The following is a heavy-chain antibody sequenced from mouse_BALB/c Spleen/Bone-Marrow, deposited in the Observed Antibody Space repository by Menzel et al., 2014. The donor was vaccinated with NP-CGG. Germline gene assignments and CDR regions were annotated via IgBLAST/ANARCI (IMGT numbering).Heavy chain of an antibody. CDR2: INPSTGYT. CDR1: GYTFTRYW. CDR3: ARGGYYGKGGAMDY. D-gene: IGHD1-1*01. V-gene: IGHV1-7*01. Sequence: QVQLQQSGAELAKPGASVKMSCKASGYTFTRYWIHWVKPGPGQGLEWIGYINPSTGYTEYNQKFKDKATLTADKSSSTAYMQLSSLTSEDSAVYYCARGGYYGKGGAMDYWGQGTSVTVSS. J-gene: IGHJ4*01.